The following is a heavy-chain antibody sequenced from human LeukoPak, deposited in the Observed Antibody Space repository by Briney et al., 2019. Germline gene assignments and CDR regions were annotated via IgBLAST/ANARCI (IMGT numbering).Heavy chain of an antibody. Sequence: SETLSLTCTVSGGSISSGSYYWSWIRQPAGKGLEWIGRIYTSGSTNYNPSLKSRVTISVDTSKNQFSLKLSSVTAADTAVYYCASSIVLMVYAAGTSFDYWGQGTLVTVSS. V-gene: IGHV4-61*02. CDR2: IYTSGST. CDR3: ASSIVLMVYAAGTSFDY. D-gene: IGHD2-8*01. J-gene: IGHJ4*02. CDR1: GGSISSGSYY.